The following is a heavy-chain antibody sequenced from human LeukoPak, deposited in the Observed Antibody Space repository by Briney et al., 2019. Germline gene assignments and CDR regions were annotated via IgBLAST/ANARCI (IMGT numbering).Heavy chain of an antibody. CDR1: GGSISSSSYY. CDR2: IYYSGST. V-gene: IGHV4-61*01. CDR3: ARANYDSSGYYYEYLRPHFDY. Sequence: PSETLSLTCTVSGGSISSSSYYVSWIRQPPGKGLEWIGYIYYSGSTNYNPSLNSRVTISVNTSKNEFSLKLSSVPAADPAVYYCARANYDSSGYYYEYLRPHFDYWGQGTLVTVSS. J-gene: IGHJ4*02. D-gene: IGHD3-22*01.